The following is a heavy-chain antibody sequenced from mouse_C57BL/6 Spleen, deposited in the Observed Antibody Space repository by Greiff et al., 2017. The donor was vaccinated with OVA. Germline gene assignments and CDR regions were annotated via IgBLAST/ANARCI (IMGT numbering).Heavy chain of an antibody. CDR2: IYWDDDK. Sequence: QVTLKVSGPGILQSSQTLSLTCSFSGFSLSTSGMGVSWIRQPSGKGLEWLAHIYWDDDKRYNPSLKRRLTISKDTSRNQVFLKITSVDTSDTATYYCARGPLDSSGYSFAYWGQGTLVTVSA. CDR3: ARGPLDSSGYSFAY. CDR1: GFSLSTSGMG. V-gene: IGHV8-12*01. D-gene: IGHD3-2*02. J-gene: IGHJ3*01.